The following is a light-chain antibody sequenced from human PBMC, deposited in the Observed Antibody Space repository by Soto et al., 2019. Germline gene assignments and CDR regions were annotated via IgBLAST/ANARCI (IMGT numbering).Light chain of an antibody. V-gene: IGKV4-1*01. CDR3: QQYYSAPRT. Sequence: DIVMTQSPDSLAVSLGERATINCKSSQSLLYRSNNKKYLAWYQQKPGQPLKLLISWASTRESGVPDRFSGSGSGTDFTLTISSLQAEDVEVYYCQQYYSAPRTFGQGTKVDIK. J-gene: IGKJ1*01. CDR2: WAS. CDR1: QSLLYRSNNKKY.